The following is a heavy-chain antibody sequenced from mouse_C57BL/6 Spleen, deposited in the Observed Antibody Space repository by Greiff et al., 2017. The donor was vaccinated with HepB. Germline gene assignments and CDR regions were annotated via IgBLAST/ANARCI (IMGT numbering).Heavy chain of an antibody. D-gene: IGHD3-2*02. CDR1: GFTFSSYA. CDR2: ISDGGSYT. CDR3: AVDSSGYGGWFAY. V-gene: IGHV5-4*03. Sequence: DVKLVESGGGLVKPGGSLKLSCAASGFTFSSYAMSWVRQTPEKRLEWVATISDGGSYTYYPDNVKGRFTISRDNAKNNLYLQMSHLKSEDTAMYYCAVDSSGYGGWFAYWGQGTLVTVSA. J-gene: IGHJ3*01.